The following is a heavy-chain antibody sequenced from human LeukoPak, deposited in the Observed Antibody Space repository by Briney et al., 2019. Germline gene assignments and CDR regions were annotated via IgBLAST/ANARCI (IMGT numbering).Heavy chain of an antibody. CDR3: ARAGLQSLYYYYYYMDV. CDR2: ISSSGSTI. J-gene: IGHJ6*03. CDR1: GFTFSDYY. V-gene: IGHV3-11*01. Sequence: GGSLRLSCAASGFTFSDYYMSWIRQAPGKGLEWVSYISSSGSTIYYADSVKGRFTISRDNAKNSLYLQMNSLRAEDTAVDYCARAGLQSLYYYYYYMDVWGKGTTVTVSS.